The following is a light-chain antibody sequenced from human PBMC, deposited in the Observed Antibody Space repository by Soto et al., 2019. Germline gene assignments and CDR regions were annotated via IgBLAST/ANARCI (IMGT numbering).Light chain of an antibody. CDR2: GAS. Sequence: EIVLTQSPGTLSLSPGERATLSCMASQSVSSSYLAWYQQKPGQAPRLLIYGASSRATGIPDRFSGSGSGTDFTLTISRLEPEDFAVYYCQQYGTSRTFGRGTKVEIK. CDR1: QSVSSSY. V-gene: IGKV3-20*01. CDR3: QQYGTSRT. J-gene: IGKJ1*01.